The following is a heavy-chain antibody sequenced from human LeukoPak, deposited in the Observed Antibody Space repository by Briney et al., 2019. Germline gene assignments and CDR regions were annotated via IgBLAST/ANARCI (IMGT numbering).Heavy chain of an antibody. Sequence: PSDPLSLICAVYGGLFSGYYWSWMRHPPGKALKGIREINRSGSTNYDPSLKSRVTISVDTSKNQFSLKLSSLTAADTAVYYCARGVMGYSGYDYNWFDTWGQGTLVTVSS. D-gene: IGHD5-12*01. CDR3: ARGVMGYSGYDYNWFDT. J-gene: IGHJ5*02. CDR1: GGLFSGYY. CDR2: INRSGST. V-gene: IGHV4-34*01.